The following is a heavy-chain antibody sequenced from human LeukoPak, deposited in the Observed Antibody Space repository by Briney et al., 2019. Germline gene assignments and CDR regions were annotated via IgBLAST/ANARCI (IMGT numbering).Heavy chain of an antibody. CDR2: ISSSSSYI. D-gene: IGHD3-3*01. Sequence: GGSLRLSCAASGFTFSSYSMNWVRQAPGKGLEWVSSISSSSSYIYYADSVKGRFTISRGNAKNSLYLQMNSLRAEDTAVYYCAKDRGSGYYRQPDYWGQGTLVTVSS. CDR3: AKDRGSGYYRQPDY. J-gene: IGHJ4*02. V-gene: IGHV3-21*01. CDR1: GFTFSSYS.